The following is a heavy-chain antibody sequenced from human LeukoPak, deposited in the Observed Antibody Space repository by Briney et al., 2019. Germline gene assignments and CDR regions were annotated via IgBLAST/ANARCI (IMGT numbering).Heavy chain of an antibody. CDR1: GGSLSGHY. V-gene: IGHV4-34*01. D-gene: IGHD3-22*01. Sequence: SETLSLTCAVYGGSLSGHYWSWIRQPPGKGLEWIGEINHSGSTHYIPSLKSRLTISVDTSKSQFSLKLSSVTAADTAVYYCAREFYYDYSGYYYRYSFYGMDVWGQGTTVTVSS. J-gene: IGHJ6*02. CDR3: AREFYYDYSGYYYRYSFYGMDV. CDR2: INHSGST.